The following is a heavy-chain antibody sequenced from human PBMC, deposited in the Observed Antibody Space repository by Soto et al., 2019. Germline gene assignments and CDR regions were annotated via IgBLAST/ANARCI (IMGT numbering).Heavy chain of an antibody. CDR3: ARAIGTLHEPDY. CDR1: GFTFSRYG. CDR2: IWDDGSRQ. Sequence: GGSLRLSCAASGFTFSRYGMHWIRQAPGMGLEWVAVIWDDGSRQYYADSVRGRFTISRDDSKSTLYLQMSSLRVEDTAVYYCARAIGTLHEPDYWGQGTLVTVSS. V-gene: IGHV3-33*01. J-gene: IGHJ4*02. D-gene: IGHD3-10*01.